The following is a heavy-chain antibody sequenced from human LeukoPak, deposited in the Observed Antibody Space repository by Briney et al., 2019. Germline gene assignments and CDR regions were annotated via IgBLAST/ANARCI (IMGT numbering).Heavy chain of an antibody. CDR3: ARLVNNAFDI. Sequence: GGSLRLSCAASGFTFSSYHMIWVRQAPGKGLEWVTHINQDGSENYYVDSVKGRFTISRDNAKNSLYLQMNSLRAEDTAVYYCARLVNNAFDIWGQGTMVTVSS. V-gene: IGHV3-7*01. CDR1: GFTFSSYH. CDR2: INQDGSEN. J-gene: IGHJ3*02. D-gene: IGHD4-23*01.